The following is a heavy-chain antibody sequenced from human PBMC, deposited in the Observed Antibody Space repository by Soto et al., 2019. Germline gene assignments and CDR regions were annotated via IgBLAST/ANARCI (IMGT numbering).Heavy chain of an antibody. V-gene: IGHV5-51*01. CDR2: IYPSDSDT. D-gene: IGHD3-3*01. CDR1: GYSFSSYC. CDR3: ARHGGGFLEWFFDY. J-gene: IGHJ4*02. Sequence: PGESLKISCEASGYSFSSYCVAWVRQVPWKGLEWMGMIYPSDSDTRYSPSFQGQVTISADKSLSTVSLQWNSLRASDTAVYYCARHGGGFLEWFFDYWGPGTLVTVSS.